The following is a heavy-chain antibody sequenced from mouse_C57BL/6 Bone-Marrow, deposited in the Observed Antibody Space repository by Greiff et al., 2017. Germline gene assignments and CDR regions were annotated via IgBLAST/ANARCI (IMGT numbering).Heavy chain of an antibody. D-gene: IGHD3-3*01. CDR1: GYTFTDYY. CDR2: IYPGSGNT. J-gene: IGHJ2*01. CDR3: ARGQGHY. V-gene: IGHV1-76*01. Sequence: QVQLKESGAELVRPGASVKLSCKASGYTFTDYYINWVKQRPGQGLEWIARIYPGSGNTYYNEKFKGKATLTAEKSSSTAYMQLSSLTSEDSAVYFCARGQGHYWGQGTTLTVSS.